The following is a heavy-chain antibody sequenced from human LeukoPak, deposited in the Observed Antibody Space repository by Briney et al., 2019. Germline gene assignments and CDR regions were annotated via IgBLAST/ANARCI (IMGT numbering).Heavy chain of an antibody. Sequence: SETLSLTCTVSGGSISTYYWSWIRQPPGKGLECLGFVFHTATTNYNPSPQSRVTISVDTSKNQFSLKLSSVTAADTAMYYWARTYCGTNACPFDHWGQGNLVTVSS. CDR1: GGSISTYY. J-gene: IGHJ4*02. V-gene: IGHV4-59*08. D-gene: IGHD2-21*01. CDR2: VFHTATT. CDR3: ARTYCGTNACPFDH.